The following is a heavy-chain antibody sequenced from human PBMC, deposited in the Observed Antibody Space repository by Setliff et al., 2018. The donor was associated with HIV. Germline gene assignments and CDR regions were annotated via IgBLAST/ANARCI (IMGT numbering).Heavy chain of an antibody. Sequence: SETLSLTCTVSGGSINSSSYYWGWIRHPPGKGLDWIGSISYSGGIYYNQSLKSRVTLSIDTFKNQFSRRLTFLAAAHTAVYFCARANLYSSGPLDYWGQGRLVTAAS. V-gene: IGHV4-39*07. CDR1: GGSINSSSYY. CDR3: ARANLYSSGPLDY. J-gene: IGHJ4*02. D-gene: IGHD6-19*01. CDR2: ISYSGGI.